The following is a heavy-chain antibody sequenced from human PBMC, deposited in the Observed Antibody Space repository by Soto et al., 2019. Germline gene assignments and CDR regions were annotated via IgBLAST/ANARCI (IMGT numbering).Heavy chain of an antibody. J-gene: IGHJ3*02. V-gene: IGHV3-33*01. CDR3: VRSPAGGPLERAFDM. CDR2: IWYDGSNK. Sequence: QVQLVESGGGVVQPGRSLRLSCAASGFSFRSYGMHWVRQAPGKGLEWVAVIWYDGSNKYYADSVRGRFTISRDNFQNTLDLQMNSLRDEDTGVYYCVRSPAGGPLERAFDMWGQGTMVTVSS. D-gene: IGHD1-1*01. CDR1: GFSFRSYG.